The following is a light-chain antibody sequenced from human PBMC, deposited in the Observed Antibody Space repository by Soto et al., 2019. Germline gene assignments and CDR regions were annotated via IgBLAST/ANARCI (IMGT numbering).Light chain of an antibody. Sequence: IQLTQSPSSLSASVGDRVTITCRASHGISNYLVWYQQKPGKAPKLLIYLASTLQSGVPSRFSGSGSGTDYTLTISSLQPEDFATYYCQQSYSTPPTFGQGTKLEIK. CDR1: HGISNY. CDR2: LAS. V-gene: IGKV1-9*01. J-gene: IGKJ2*01. CDR3: QQSYSTPPT.